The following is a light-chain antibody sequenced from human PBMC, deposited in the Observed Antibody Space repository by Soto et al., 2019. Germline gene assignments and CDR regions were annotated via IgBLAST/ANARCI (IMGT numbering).Light chain of an antibody. Sequence: DIQMAQSPSSLSASVGDRITITCRASQNIRDSLNWYQHKPGMAPQLMIFAASNLHSGVPSRFSVSGSGTDFTLTISSLQPEDFATYYCQQTFGMFPWTFGQGTMVEMK. CDR2: AAS. CDR1: QNIRDS. V-gene: IGKV1-39*01. J-gene: IGKJ1*01. CDR3: QQTFGMFPWT.